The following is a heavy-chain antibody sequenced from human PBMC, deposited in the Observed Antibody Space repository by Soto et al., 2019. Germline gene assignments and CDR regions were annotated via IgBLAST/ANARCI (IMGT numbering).Heavy chain of an antibody. Sequence: QVQLVESGGGLVKPGGSLRLSCAASGFTFSDYYMSWVRQAPGKGLEWVSYISNSGRTIYYADSVKGRFTISRDNAKNSLYLQMDSLRAEDTAFYYCATVISAPGIHYFDYWGQGTLVTASS. CDR3: ATVISAPGIHYFDY. D-gene: IGHD6-13*01. J-gene: IGHJ4*02. CDR2: ISNSGRTI. CDR1: GFTFSDYY. V-gene: IGHV3-11*01.